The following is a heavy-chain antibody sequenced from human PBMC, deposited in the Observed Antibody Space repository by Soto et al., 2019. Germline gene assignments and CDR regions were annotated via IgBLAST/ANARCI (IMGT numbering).Heavy chain of an antibody. Sequence: PGGSLRLSCADSGFTFSGYEMNWVRQAPGKGLEWVSYISGSGSTLYYADSVKGRFTISRDNSKNTLYLQMNSLRAEDTAVYYCARGGSGSYYVDLDLWGRGTLGTVS. CDR3: ARGGSGSYYVDLDL. CDR2: ISGSGSTL. CDR1: GFTFSGYE. D-gene: IGHD1-26*01. V-gene: IGHV3-48*03. J-gene: IGHJ2*01.